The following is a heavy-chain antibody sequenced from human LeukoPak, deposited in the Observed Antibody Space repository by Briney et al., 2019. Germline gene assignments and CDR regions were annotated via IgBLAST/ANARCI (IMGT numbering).Heavy chain of an antibody. CDR2: VNPISGST. D-gene: IGHD1-7*01. CDR3: ARDHDYEGLKGNY. Sequence: GASVKVSCKASGYTFTSYDINWVRQATGQGLEWMGWVNPISGSTGHAQKFQGRLSMTSDTSLSAAYMELQNLRSEDTAIYYCARDHDYEGLKGNYWGRGTMVIV. CDR1: GYTFTSYD. V-gene: IGHV1-8*01. J-gene: IGHJ1*01.